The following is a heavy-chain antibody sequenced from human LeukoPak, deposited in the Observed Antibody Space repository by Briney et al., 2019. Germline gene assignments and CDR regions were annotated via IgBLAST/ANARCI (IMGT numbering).Heavy chain of an antibody. V-gene: IGHV4-39*01. Sequence: SQTLSLTCTVSGGSIATSSYSWGWVRQSPGKGLEWIGNLFYTGSTYYNPSLRSRVTISVDTSKNHFALTVRSVTAADTAVYYCVRQPRYCSGGICYNPYYYGLDGWGQGATVTAAS. D-gene: IGHD2-15*01. CDR2: LFYTGST. J-gene: IGHJ6*02. CDR3: VRQPRYCSGGICYNPYYYGLDG. CDR1: GGSIATSSYS.